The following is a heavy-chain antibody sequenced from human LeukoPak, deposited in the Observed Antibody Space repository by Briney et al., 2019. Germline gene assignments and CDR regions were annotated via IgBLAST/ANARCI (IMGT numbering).Heavy chain of an antibody. D-gene: IGHD3-10*01. CDR1: GFTFSSYA. Sequence: PGGSLRLSCAASGFTFSSYAMSWVRQAPGKGLEWVSAISGSGGSTYYADSVKGRFTISRDNSKNTLYLQMNSLRAEDTAVYYCARVGWTMVRGAPYYYYYMDVWGKGTTVTISS. V-gene: IGHV3-23*01. J-gene: IGHJ6*03. CDR2: ISGSGGST. CDR3: ARVGWTMVRGAPYYYYYMDV.